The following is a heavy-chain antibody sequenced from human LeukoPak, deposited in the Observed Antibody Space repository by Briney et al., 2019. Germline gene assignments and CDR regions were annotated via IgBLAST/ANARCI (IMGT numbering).Heavy chain of an antibody. Sequence: GGSLRLSCAASGFTFSSYAMHWVRQAPGKGLEYVSAISSNGGSTYYANSVKGRFTISRDNSKNTLYLQMGSLRAEDMAVYYCARGHVSHDAFDIWGQGTMVTVSS. CDR1: GFTFSSYA. D-gene: IGHD2-8*01. CDR3: ARGHVSHDAFDI. CDR2: ISSNGGST. V-gene: IGHV3-64*01. J-gene: IGHJ3*02.